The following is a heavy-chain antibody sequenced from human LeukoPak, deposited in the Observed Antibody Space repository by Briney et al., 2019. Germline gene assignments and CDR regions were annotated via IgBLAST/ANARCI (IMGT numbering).Heavy chain of an antibody. CDR1: GFTFSSYA. V-gene: IGHV3-30-3*01. D-gene: IGHD1-26*01. CDR2: ISYDGSNK. CDR3: ASFSGSYSMDV. J-gene: IGHJ6*04. Sequence: GGSLRLSCAASGFTFSSYAMHWVRQAPGKGLEWVAVISYDGSNKYYADSVKGRFTISRDNSKNTLYLQMNSLRAEDTAVYYCASFSGSYSMDVWGKGTTVTVSS.